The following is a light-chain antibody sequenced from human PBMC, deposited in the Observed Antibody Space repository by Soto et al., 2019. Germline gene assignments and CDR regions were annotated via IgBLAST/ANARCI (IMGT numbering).Light chain of an antibody. CDR1: SSNIGGNS. V-gene: IGLV1-51*01. J-gene: IGLJ1*01. CDR2: DDN. CDR3: GTWDSSLSAGV. Sequence: QSVLTQPPPVSAAPGQKVTISCSGSSSNIGGNSVSWYQQLPGTAPKLLIYDDNKRPSGIPDRFSGSKSGTSATLGITGFQTGDEADYYCGTWDSSLSAGVFGTGTKVTVL.